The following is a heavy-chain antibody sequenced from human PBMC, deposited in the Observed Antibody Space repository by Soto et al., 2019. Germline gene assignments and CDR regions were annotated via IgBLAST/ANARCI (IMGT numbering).Heavy chain of an antibody. V-gene: IGHV3-48*02. CDR1: GFTFSSYS. J-gene: IGHJ4*02. Sequence: GGSLRLSCAASGFTFSSYSMNWVRQAPGKGLEWISHISSGSRTIYYADSVKGRFTISRDDAKNSLFLQMNSLRDEDTAVFYCARTFGSSAWPLYFDSWGQGTLVTVSS. D-gene: IGHD6-19*01. CDR2: ISSGSRTI. CDR3: ARTFGSSAWPLYFDS.